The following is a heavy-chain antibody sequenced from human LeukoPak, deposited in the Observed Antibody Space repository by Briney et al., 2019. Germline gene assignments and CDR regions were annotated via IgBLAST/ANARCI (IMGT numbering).Heavy chain of an antibody. CDR3: AKDVEQWLVPTTYGMDV. CDR1: GFTFSSYA. J-gene: IGHJ6*02. CDR2: ISGSGGST. V-gene: IGHV3-23*01. D-gene: IGHD6-19*01. Sequence: GGSLKLSCAASGFTFSSYAMSWVRQAPGKGLEWVSAISGSGGSTYYADSVKGRFTISRDNSKNTLYLRMNSLRAEDTAVYYCAKDVEQWLVPTTYGMDVWGQGTTVTVSS.